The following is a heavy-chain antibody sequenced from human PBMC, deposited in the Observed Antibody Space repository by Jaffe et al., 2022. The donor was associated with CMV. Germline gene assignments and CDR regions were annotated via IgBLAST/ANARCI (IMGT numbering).Heavy chain of an antibody. CDR2: IKQDGSEK. V-gene: IGHV3-7*01. CDR3: ARSGDYWADHLDY. J-gene: IGHJ4*02. CDR1: GFTFSSYW. Sequence: EVQLVESGGGLVQPGGSLRLSCAASGFTFSSYWMSWVRQAPGKGLEWVANIKQDGSEKYYVDSVKGRFTISRDNAKNSLYLQMNSLRAEDTAVYYCARSGDYWADHLDYWGQGTLVTVSS. D-gene: IGHD4-17*01.